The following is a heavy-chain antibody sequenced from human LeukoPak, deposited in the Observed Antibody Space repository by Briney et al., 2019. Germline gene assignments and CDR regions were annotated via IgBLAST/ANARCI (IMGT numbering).Heavy chain of an antibody. D-gene: IGHD6-6*01. CDR2: ISWNSGNT. CDR3: ARDPYYSSSSPFFDY. J-gene: IGHJ4*02. V-gene: IGHV3-9*01. CDR1: GFTFDDYA. Sequence: GGSLRLSCAASGFTFDDYAMHWVRQAPGKGLEWVSGISWNSGNTEYADSVKGRFTISRDNAKNSLYLQMNSMRPEDTALYYCARDPYYSSSSPFFDYWGQGTLVTVSS.